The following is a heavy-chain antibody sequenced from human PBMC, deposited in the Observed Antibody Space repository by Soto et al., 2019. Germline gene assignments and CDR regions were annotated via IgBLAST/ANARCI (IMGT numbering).Heavy chain of an antibody. V-gene: IGHV1-69*13. J-gene: IGHJ5*02. D-gene: IGHD3-22*01. CDR2: LIPIFGTA. CDR3: ARGWDHYDSSGLRTWFDP. Sequence: SVKVSCKASGGIFSDYSINWVRQAPGQGLEWLGGLIPIFGTANYAQKFQGRVPITADESTTTAYMELSSLKSEDTAVYYCARGWDHYDSSGLRTWFDPWGQGTLVTVSS. CDR1: GGIFSDYS.